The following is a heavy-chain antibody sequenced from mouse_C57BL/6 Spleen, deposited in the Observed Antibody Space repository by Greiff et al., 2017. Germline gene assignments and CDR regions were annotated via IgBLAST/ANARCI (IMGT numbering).Heavy chain of an antibody. J-gene: IGHJ4*01. V-gene: IGHV2-2*01. CDR3: ARKGRRWLLSAMDY. D-gene: IGHD2-3*01. Sequence: QVQLQQSGPGLVQPSQSLSITCTVSGFSLTSYGVHWVRQSPGKGLEWLGVIWSGGSTDNNAAFISRLSISKDNPKSQVFFKMNSLQADDTAIYYCARKGRRWLLSAMDYWGQGTSVTVSS. CDR1: GFSLTSYG. CDR2: IWSGGST.